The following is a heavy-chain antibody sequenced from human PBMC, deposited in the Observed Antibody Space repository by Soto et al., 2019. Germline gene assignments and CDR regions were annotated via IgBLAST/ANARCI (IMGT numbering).Heavy chain of an antibody. V-gene: IGHV5-51*01. D-gene: IGHD6-13*01. CDR3: ARGGYGGSNGYQVYFLL. CDR1: GYSVTNYW. J-gene: IGHJ1*01. CDR2: IYPGDSDT. Sequence: ESLKISCKGSGYSVTNYWIAWVRQMPGKGLEWMGIIYPGDSDTRYSPSFHGQVTISADKSISTAYLQGSSVKVSDTAIYSCARGGYGGSNGYQVYFLLWGQGTLVTVS.